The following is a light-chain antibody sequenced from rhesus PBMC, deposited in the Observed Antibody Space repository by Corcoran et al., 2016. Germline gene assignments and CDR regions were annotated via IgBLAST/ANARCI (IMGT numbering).Light chain of an antibody. J-gene: IGKJ1*01. CDR1: QSLVHSNGNTY. V-gene: IGKV2-65*01. Sequence: DVVMTQSPLSLPITPGQPASISCRSSQSLVHSNGNTYMSWYQKKPGQPPRRLIYQVSNRDSGVPDRFSGSGAGTDVTLQISIVEAEDVGVYYCGQGTNVPRTFGQGTKVEIK. CDR3: GQGTNVPRT. CDR2: QVS.